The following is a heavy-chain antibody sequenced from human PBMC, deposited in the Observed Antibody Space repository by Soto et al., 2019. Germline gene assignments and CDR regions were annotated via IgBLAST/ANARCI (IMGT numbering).Heavy chain of an antibody. Sequence: ASVKVSCKASGYTFTRYPISWMRQAPGQGLEWIGWINTFSGDTKYAQKLQGRVTMTTDTSTNTVYMELRSLTSDDMALYYCAKDARSSSRLDYWGQGTLVTVSS. J-gene: IGHJ4*02. CDR2: INTFSGDT. V-gene: IGHV1-18*03. D-gene: IGHD6-13*01. CDR1: GYTFTRYP. CDR3: AKDARSSSRLDY.